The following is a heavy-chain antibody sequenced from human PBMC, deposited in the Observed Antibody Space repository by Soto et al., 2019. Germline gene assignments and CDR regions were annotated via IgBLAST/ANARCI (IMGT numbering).Heavy chain of an antibody. CDR1: GGSFSGYY. J-gene: IGHJ4*02. V-gene: IGHV4-34*01. CDR3: ARGKSRSRLPGY. D-gene: IGHD6-13*01. CDR2: INHSGST. Sequence: QVQLQQWGAGLLKPSETLSLTCAVYGGSFSGYYWSWIRQPPGKGLEWIGEINHSGSTNYNPSLKSRVTISVDTSKNQFSLKLSSVTAADTAVYYCARGKSRSRLPGYWGQGTLVTVSS.